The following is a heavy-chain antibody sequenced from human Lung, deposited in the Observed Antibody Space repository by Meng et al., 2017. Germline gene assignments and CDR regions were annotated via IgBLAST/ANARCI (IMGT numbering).Heavy chain of an antibody. CDR2: IYYSGST. J-gene: IGHJ4*02. CDR3: ARGPTTMAHDFDY. V-gene: IGHV4-61*03. Sequence: QLQLQESGPGPVRPSGTLSLTCSVSGGSVSSGRYYWSWIRQPPGKGLEWIGYIYYSGSTNYNPSLESRATISVDTSQNNLSLKLSSVTAADSAVYYCARGPTTMAHDFDYWGQGTLVTVSS. CDR1: GGSVSSGRYY. D-gene: IGHD4-11*01.